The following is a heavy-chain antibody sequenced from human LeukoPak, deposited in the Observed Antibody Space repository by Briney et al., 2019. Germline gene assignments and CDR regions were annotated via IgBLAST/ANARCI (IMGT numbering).Heavy chain of an antibody. Sequence: ASVKVPCKASGYTFTSYYMHWVRQAPGQGLEWMGIINPSGGSTSYAQKFQGRVTMTRDTSTSTVYMELSSLRSEDTAVYYCARDLDSSGYSNWFDPWGQGTLVTVSS. J-gene: IGHJ5*02. D-gene: IGHD3-22*01. CDR2: INPSGGST. CDR1: GYTFTSYY. CDR3: ARDLDSSGYSNWFDP. V-gene: IGHV1-46*01.